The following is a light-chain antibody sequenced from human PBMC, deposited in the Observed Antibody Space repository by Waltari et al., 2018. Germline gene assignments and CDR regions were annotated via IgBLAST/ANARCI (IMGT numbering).Light chain of an antibody. V-gene: IGLV2-8*01. CDR1: SSDVGGYNS. CDR3: SSYAGSNTYVL. CDR2: VVS. Sequence: QSALTQPPSASGSPGQSVTISCTGHSSDVGGYNSISWYQQHPGQVPTLVLFVVSTRPSGVPDRFSGSRSGNTASLTVSGLQAEDEADYYCSSYAGSNTYVLFGGGTKLTVL. J-gene: IGLJ2*01.